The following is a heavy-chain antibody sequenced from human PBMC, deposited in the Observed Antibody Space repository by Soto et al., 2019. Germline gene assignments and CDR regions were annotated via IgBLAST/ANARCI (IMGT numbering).Heavy chain of an antibody. Sequence: DVQLVESGGGLVQPGGSLRLSCAASGFPFSSYDMHWVRQAPGKGLEWISYINSASTTTFHADAVKGRFTVSRDNAKNSLYLQMRSLIHEDTGVYYCARDLSHWGQGMLVTVSS. CDR1: GFPFSSYD. J-gene: IGHJ4*02. CDR3: ARDLSH. CDR2: INSASTTT. V-gene: IGHV3-48*02.